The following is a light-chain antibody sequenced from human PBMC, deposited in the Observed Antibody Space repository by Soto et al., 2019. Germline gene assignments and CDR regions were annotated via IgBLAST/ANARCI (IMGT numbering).Light chain of an antibody. CDR1: QSIVTD. V-gene: IGKV1-39*01. J-gene: IGKJ4*01. Sequence: DIQMTQSPSSLSTSVGDRVTMTCRASQSIVTDLNWYQQKSGKAPKLLIYAASFLQSGVPSRFSGSGSGTDFTLTISSLQPVDFATYYCQQSYSTPPTFGGGTKVEI. CDR2: AAS. CDR3: QQSYSTPPT.